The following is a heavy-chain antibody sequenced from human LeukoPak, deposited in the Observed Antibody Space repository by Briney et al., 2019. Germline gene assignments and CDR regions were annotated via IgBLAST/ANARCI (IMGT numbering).Heavy chain of an antibody. V-gene: IGHV4-34*01. D-gene: IGHD3-10*01. CDR3: ARRLLWFGEYSRYFDY. CDR2: INHSGST. Sequence: SETLSLTCAVYGGSFSGYYWSWIRQPPGKGLEWIGEINHSGSTNYNPSLKSRVTISVDTSKNQFSLKLSSVTAADTAVYYCARRLLWFGEYSRYFDYWGQGTLVTVSS. CDR1: GGSFSGYY. J-gene: IGHJ4*02.